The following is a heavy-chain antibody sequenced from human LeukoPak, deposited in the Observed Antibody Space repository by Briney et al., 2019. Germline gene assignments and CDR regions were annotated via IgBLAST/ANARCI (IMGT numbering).Heavy chain of an antibody. CDR3: ARAISLRYFDY. Sequence: PGGSLRLSCAASGFTFSSYSMNWVRQAPGKGLEWDSSISSSSSYIYYADSVKGRFIISRDNAKNSLYLQMNSLRAEDTAVYYCARAISLRYFDYWGQGTLVTVSS. V-gene: IGHV3-21*01. D-gene: IGHD2-21*01. J-gene: IGHJ4*02. CDR2: ISSSSSYI. CDR1: GFTFSSYS.